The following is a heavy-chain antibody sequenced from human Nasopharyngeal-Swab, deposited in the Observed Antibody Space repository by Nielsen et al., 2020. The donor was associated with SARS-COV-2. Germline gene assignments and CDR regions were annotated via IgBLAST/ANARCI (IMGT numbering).Heavy chain of an antibody. J-gene: IGHJ4*02. V-gene: IGHV3-13*05. D-gene: IGHD3-22*01. Sequence: GESLKISCAASGFTFSSYDMHWVRQATGKGLEWVSAIGTAGDPYYPGSVKGRFTISRENAKNSLYLQMNSLRAEDTAVYYCAREHYDSSGYLGYWGQGTLVTVSS. CDR2: IGTAGDP. CDR3: AREHYDSSGYLGY. CDR1: GFTFSSYD.